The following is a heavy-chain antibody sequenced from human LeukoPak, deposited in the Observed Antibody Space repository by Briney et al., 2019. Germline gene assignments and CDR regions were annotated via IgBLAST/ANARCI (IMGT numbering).Heavy chain of an antibody. Sequence: SETLSLTCAVYGGSFSGYYWSWIRQPPGKGLEWIGEINHSGSTNYNPSLKSRVTISVDTSKNQFSLKLSSVTAADTAVYYCARGRPRYYYGSGSYYNGADYWGQGTLVTVSS. V-gene: IGHV4-34*01. D-gene: IGHD3-10*01. CDR2: INHSGST. CDR1: GGSFSGYY. CDR3: ARGRPRYYYGSGSYYNGADY. J-gene: IGHJ4*02.